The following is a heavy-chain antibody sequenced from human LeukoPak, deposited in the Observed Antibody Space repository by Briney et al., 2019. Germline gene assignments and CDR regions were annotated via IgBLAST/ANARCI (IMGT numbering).Heavy chain of an antibody. CDR2: SSSSGSTI. J-gene: IGHJ4*02. CDR1: GFTLSDYY. D-gene: IGHD3/OR15-3a*01. CDR3: ARRRDFIDY. Sequence: PGGSLRLSCAASGFTLSDYYMSWIRQAPGKGREWVSYSSSSGSTISYEGSVTGGFAISRDNAKNSLYLQMNSLRAEDTAVYYCARRRDFIDYWGQGTLVTVSS. V-gene: IGHV3-11*01.